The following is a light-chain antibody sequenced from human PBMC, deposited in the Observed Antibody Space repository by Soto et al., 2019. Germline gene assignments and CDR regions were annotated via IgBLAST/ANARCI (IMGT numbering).Light chain of an antibody. CDR3: QQRNIWPTVT. CDR1: PSVTNY. J-gene: IGKJ5*01. Sequence: EIVLTQSPATLSLSPGERATLSCRASPSVTNYLAWYQQKPCQPHRLLIYGAFNRAAGIPARFSGSGSGTDFTLTISSLEPEDSAVYYCQQRNIWPTVTFGQGTRLEIK. V-gene: IGKV3-11*01. CDR2: GAF.